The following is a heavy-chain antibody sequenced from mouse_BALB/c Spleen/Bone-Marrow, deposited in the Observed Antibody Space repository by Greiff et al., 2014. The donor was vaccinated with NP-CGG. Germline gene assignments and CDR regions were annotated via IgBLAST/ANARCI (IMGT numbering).Heavy chain of an antibody. V-gene: IGHV1-80*01. CDR1: GYAFSSYW. J-gene: IGHJ2*02. CDR2: IYPGGGDT. Sequence: QVQLKESGAELVRPGSSVKISCKASGYAFSSYWMNWVKQRPGQGLEWIGQIYPGGGDTNYNGKFKGKATLTADKSSSTAYMQRSSISSEYAADYCATRVENWADYWSQGTSLTVSS. D-gene: IGHD4-1*01. CDR3: TRVENWADY.